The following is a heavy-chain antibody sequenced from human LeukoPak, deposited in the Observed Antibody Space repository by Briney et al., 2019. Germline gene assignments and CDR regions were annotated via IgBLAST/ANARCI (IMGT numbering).Heavy chain of an antibody. J-gene: IGHJ4*02. CDR3: ARDRILMVFAPYFDY. V-gene: IGHV3-7*01. Sequence: GGSLRLSCAASGFTFSRYWMSWVRQAPGKGLEWVADIKQDGSEKYYVGSVKGRFTISRDNAKNSLYLQMNSLRAEDTAVYYCARDRILMVFAPYFDYWGQGSLVTVSS. CDR2: IKQDGSEK. CDR1: GFTFSRYW. D-gene: IGHD2-8*01.